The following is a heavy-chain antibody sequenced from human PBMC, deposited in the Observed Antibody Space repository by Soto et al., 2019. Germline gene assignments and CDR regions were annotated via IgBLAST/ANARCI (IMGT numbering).Heavy chain of an antibody. J-gene: IGHJ4*02. CDR1: GFTFSTYW. D-gene: IGHD5-12*01. V-gene: IGHV3-7*04. CDR3: AGAPGWLIEN. Sequence: EVQLVESGGGLVQPGGSLRLSCAASGFTFSTYWMFWVSQAPGKGLEWVATIKQDGSEKLYVDSVKGRFTISRDNAKNSLHLQMNSLRVEDTAVYFCAGAPGWLIENWGQGTLVTVSS. CDR2: IKQDGSEK.